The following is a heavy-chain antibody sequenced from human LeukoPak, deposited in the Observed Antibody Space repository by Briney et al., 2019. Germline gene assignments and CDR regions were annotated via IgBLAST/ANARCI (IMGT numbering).Heavy chain of an antibody. CDR1: GFTFSSYS. J-gene: IGHJ3*02. D-gene: IGHD1-1*01. CDR2: ISSSSSYI. V-gene: IGHV3-21*01. CDR3: AREELEAFDI. Sequence: GGSLRLSCAASGFTFSSYSMNWVRQAPGKGLEWVSSISSSSSYIYYADSVKGRFTISRDNAKNSLYLQMNSLRDEDTAVFYCAREELEAFDIWGQGTLVTVSS.